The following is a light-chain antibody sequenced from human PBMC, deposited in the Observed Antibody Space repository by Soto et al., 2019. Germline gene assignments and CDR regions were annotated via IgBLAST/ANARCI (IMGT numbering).Light chain of an antibody. CDR3: KHYNSFPIT. CDR1: QDIRYY. V-gene: IGKV1-33*01. J-gene: IGKJ5*01. Sequence: GDRGTVTCQASQDIRYYLNWYQQKTGQAPKLLIYDAYQLETGVPSRFSGSGSGTDFTFTIKSLQPEDIGTYYCKHYNSFPITFGQGTRLEIK. CDR2: DAY.